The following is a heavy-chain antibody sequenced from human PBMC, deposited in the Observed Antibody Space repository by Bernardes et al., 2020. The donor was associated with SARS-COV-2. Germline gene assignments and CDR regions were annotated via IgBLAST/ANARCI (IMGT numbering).Heavy chain of an antibody. CDR3: ARESDWNYVFDY. D-gene: IGHD1-7*01. CDR1: EFTFSSYA. CDR2: ITSSSSYK. J-gene: IGHJ4*02. V-gene: IGHV3-21*01. Sequence: GGSLRLSCAAAEFTFSSYAMSWVRQAPGKGLEWVSSITSSSSYKYYADPVKGRFTISRDNAKNSLYLQMNSLRDEDTAVYFCARESDWNYVFDYWGQGTLVTVSS.